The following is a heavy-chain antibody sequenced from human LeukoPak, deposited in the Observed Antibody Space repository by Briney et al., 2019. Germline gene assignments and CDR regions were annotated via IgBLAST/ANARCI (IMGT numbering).Heavy chain of an antibody. CDR2: IKRKNDGGTT. D-gene: IGHD3-10*01. CDR1: GFTLSNAW. J-gene: IGHJ4*02. Sequence: PGGSLRLSCAASGFTLSNAWMSWVRQAPGKGLEWGGRIKRKNDGGTTDYAAPVKGRFTISRDDSKNTLFLQMNSLKTEDTAVYYYSTLGALDYWGQGTLVTVSS. CDR3: STLGALDY. V-gene: IGHV3-15*01.